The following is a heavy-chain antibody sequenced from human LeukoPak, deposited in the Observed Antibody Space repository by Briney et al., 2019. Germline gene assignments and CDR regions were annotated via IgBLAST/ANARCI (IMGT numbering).Heavy chain of an antibody. J-gene: IGHJ4*02. Sequence: GSLRLSCAASGFTFSSYSMNWVRQAPGKGLEWVARFKSKADGGTIDYAAPVKGRFTISRDDSKNMVYLQMNSLKTEDTAVYYCATGRVFDYWGQGTLVTVSS. V-gene: IGHV3-15*07. CDR2: FKSKADGGTI. CDR1: GFTFSSYS. CDR3: ATGRVFDY.